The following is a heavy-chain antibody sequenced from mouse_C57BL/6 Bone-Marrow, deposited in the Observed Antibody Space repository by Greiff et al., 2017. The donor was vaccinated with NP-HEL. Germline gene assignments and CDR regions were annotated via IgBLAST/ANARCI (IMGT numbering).Heavy chain of an antibody. Sequence: QVQLQQPGADLVKPGASVKLSCKASGYTFTSYWMHWVKQRPGRGLEWIGRIDPNSGGTKFNEKFKTKATLPVDKPSRTAYMQLSSLTSEDSAVYYCSRYYYGSRGWYFDVWGTGTTVTVSS. J-gene: IGHJ1*03. CDR2: IDPNSGGT. CDR3: SRYYYGSRGWYFDV. D-gene: IGHD1-1*01. CDR1: GYTFTSYW. V-gene: IGHV1-72*01.